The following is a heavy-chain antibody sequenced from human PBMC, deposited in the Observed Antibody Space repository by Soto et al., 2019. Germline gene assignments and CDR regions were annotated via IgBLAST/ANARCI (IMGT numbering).Heavy chain of an antibody. CDR3: ARALYYYDSSGCSYHNWFDP. CDR1: GYTFTGYY. V-gene: IGHV1-2*04. CDR2: INPNSGGT. D-gene: IGHD3-22*01. Sequence: GASVKVSCKASGYTFTGYYMHWVRQAPGQGLEWMGWINPNSGGTNYAQKFQGWVTMTRDTSISTAYMELSRLRSDDTAVYYCARALYYYDSSGCSYHNWFDPWGQGTLVTVSS. J-gene: IGHJ5*02.